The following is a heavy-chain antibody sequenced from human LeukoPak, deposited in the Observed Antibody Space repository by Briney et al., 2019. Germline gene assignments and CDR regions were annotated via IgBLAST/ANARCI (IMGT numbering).Heavy chain of an antibody. V-gene: IGHV3-30*18. D-gene: IGHD3-9*01. CDR1: GFTFSSYG. Sequence: GGSLRLSCAASGFTFSSYGMHWVRQAPGKGLEWVAVISYDGSNKYYADSVKGRFTISRDNSKNTLYLQMNSLRAEDTAVYYCAKCIETNYDILTGRWPNYYYYGMDVWGQGTTVTVSS. CDR3: AKCIETNYDILTGRWPNYYYYGMDV. CDR2: ISYDGSNK. J-gene: IGHJ6*02.